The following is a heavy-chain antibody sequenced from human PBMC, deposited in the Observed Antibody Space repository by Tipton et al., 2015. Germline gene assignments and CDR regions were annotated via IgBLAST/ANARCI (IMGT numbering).Heavy chain of an antibody. CDR2: ISGSSLMT. D-gene: IGHD3-22*01. Sequence: SGAEVKKPGASVKVSCKASGYSLTSYGLSWVRQAPGKGLEWVSGISGSSLMTFYADSAKGRFTISRDNSKNTLYLQMYSLRAEDTAVYYCAREGTYYYDSSGYLWGGYYFDYWGQGTLVTVSS. CDR3: AREGTYYYDSSGYLWGGYYFDY. CDR1: GYSLTSYG. J-gene: IGHJ4*02. V-gene: IGHV3-23*01.